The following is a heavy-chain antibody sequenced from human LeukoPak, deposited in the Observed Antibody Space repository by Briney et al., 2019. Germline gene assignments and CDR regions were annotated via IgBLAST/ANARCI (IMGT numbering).Heavy chain of an antibody. D-gene: IGHD3-9*01. V-gene: IGHV1-69*13. CDR2: IIPIFGTA. CDR3: ARAPYDILTGYYLYYFDY. J-gene: IGHJ4*02. Sequence: SVKVSCKASGGTFSSYAISWVRQAPGHGLEWMGGIIPIFGTANYAQKFQGRVTITADESTSTAYMELSSLRSEDTAVYYCARAPYDILTGYYLYYFDYWGQGTLVTVSS. CDR1: GGTFSSYA.